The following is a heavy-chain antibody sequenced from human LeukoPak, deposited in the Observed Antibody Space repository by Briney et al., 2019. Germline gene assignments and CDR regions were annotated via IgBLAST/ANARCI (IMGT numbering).Heavy chain of an antibody. J-gene: IGHJ6*03. D-gene: IGHD5-18*01. CDR2: IIPIFGTA. V-gene: IGHV1-69*05. Sequence: SVKVSCKASGGTFSSYAISWVRQAPGQGLEWMGGIIPIFGTANYAQKFQGRVTITTDESTSTAYMELSSLRSEDTAVYYCAGYSYGYGDYYYMDVWGKGTTVTVSS. CDR3: AGYSYGYGDYYYMDV. CDR1: GGTFSSYA.